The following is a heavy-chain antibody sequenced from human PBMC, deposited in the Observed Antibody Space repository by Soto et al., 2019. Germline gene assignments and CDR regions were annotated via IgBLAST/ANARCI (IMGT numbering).Heavy chain of an antibody. CDR1: GFTFSSYA. V-gene: IGHV3-23*01. Sequence: GGSLRLSCAASGFTFSSYAMNWVRQAPGKGLEWVSAISGSGGSTYYADSVKGRFTMSRDNSRNTLYLQVNSLRAEDTAVYYCAKQLDIVARNAGFDHWGRGTLVTVSS. CDR3: AKQLDIVARNAGFDH. CDR2: ISGSGGST. J-gene: IGHJ4*02. D-gene: IGHD5-12*01.